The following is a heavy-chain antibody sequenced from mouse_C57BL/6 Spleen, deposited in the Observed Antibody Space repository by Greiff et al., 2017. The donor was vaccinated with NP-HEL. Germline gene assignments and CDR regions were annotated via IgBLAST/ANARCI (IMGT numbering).Heavy chain of an antibody. CDR2: IDPSDSYT. J-gene: IGHJ3*01. V-gene: IGHV1-50*01. D-gene: IGHD2-3*01. CDR1: GYTFTSYW. Sequence: QVQLQQSGAELVKPGASVKLSCKASGYTFTSYWMQWVKQRPGQGLEWIGEIDPSDSYTNYNQKFKGKATITADTSSNTAYLQLSSLTSEDTAVYYCARGDGYYGFAYWGQGTLVTVSA. CDR3: ARGDGYYGFAY.